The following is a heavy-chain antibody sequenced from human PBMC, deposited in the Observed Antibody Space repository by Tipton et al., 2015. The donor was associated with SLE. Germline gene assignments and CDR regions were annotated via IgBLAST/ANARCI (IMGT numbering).Heavy chain of an antibody. V-gene: IGHV3-23*01. CDR2: ARGSSGKT. CDR1: GFIFGNFD. J-gene: IGHJ6*02. CDR3: AKDQSDFYGLDV. Sequence: GSLRLSCAASGFIFGNFDMSWVRQAPGKGLEWLSFARGSSGKTHHIDSVKGRFSISRDNSKSTLYLQMNNLRPEDTAIYYCAKDQSDFYGLDVWGQGTTVIVSS.